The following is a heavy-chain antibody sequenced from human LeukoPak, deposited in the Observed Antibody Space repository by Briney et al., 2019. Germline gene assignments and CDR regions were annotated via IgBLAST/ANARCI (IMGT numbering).Heavy chain of an antibody. CDR2: IYYSGST. CDR3: ARGAYYYYMDV. Sequence: SETLSLTCTVSSGSISSGGYYWSWIRQHPGKGLEWIGYIYYSGSTYYNPSLKSRVTISVDTSKNQFSLKLSSVTAADTAVYYCARGAYYYYMDVWGKGTTVTVSS. J-gene: IGHJ6*03. V-gene: IGHV4-31*03. CDR1: SGSISSGGYY.